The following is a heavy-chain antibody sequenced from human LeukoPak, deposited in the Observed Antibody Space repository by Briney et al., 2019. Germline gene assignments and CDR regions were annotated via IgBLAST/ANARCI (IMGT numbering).Heavy chain of an antibody. Sequence: SETLSLTCTVSGGSISSYYWSWIRQPPGKGLEWIGYIYYSGSTNYNPSLKSRVTISVDTSKNQFSLKLSSVTTADTAVYYCASGDTAAAQIDYWGQGTLVTVSS. CDR1: GGSISSYY. CDR3: ASGDTAAAQIDY. CDR2: IYYSGST. J-gene: IGHJ4*02. D-gene: IGHD5-18*01. V-gene: IGHV4-59*08.